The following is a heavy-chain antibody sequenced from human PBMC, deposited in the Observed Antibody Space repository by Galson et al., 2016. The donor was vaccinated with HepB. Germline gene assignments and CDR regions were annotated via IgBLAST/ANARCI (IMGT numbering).Heavy chain of an antibody. J-gene: IGHJ5*02. CDR2: INEAAYS. V-gene: IGHV4-34*01. CDR1: GGSFSGYY. CDR3: AKRRKHSGSDFDP. D-gene: IGHD6-19*01. Sequence: SETLSLTCVVNGGSFSGYYWTWIRLPPLKGLEWIGEINEAAYSNYNPSLKSRVTIPLDTPMNQFSLNLRSVTAADTGVYYFAKRRKHSGSDFDPWGQGTLVTVSS.